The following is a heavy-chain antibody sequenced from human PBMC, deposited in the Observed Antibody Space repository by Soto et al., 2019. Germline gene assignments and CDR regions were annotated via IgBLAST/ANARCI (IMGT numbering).Heavy chain of an antibody. J-gene: IGHJ6*02. CDR2: IYPGDSDT. CDR3: AGQGLTKGHDCLLGRDG. Sequence: GESLKISCKGSGYSFTSYWIGWVRQMPGKGLEWMGIIYPGDSDTRYSPSFQGQVTISADKSISTAYLQWSSLKASDTAMYYCAGQGLTKGHDCLLGRDGWGQGTKVTVP. CDR1: GYSFTSYW. V-gene: IGHV5-51*01. D-gene: IGHD3-9*01.